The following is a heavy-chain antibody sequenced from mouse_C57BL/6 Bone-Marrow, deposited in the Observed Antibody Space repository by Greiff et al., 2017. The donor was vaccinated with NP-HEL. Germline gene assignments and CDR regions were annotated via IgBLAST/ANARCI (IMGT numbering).Heavy chain of an antibody. D-gene: IGHD2-3*01. CDR1: GFTIKDYY. V-gene: IGHV14-2*01. CDR3: ARFSRWLLPKYFDV. Sequence: EVQLQESGAELVKPGSSFPFSFPSSGFTIKDYYMHWVKQRTEQGLEWIGRIDPEAGETKYGPKVQGKATITADTSSNTAYLQLSSLTSEDTAVYYCARFSRWLLPKYFDVWGTGTTVTVSS. J-gene: IGHJ1*03. CDR2: IDPEAGET.